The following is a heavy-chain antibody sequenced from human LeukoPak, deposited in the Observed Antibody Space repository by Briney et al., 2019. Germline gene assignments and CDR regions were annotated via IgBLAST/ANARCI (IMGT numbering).Heavy chain of an antibody. D-gene: IGHD3-9*01. CDR2: IYSGGNT. Sequence: TGGSLRLSCAASGFTVSSNYMSWVRQAPGKGLEWVSVIYSGGNTYYADSVKGRFTISRDNSKNTVYLQMNSLRAEDTAVYYCARDRPYYDILTGYYIGEAFDVWGQGTMVTVSS. CDR1: GFTVSSNY. J-gene: IGHJ3*01. V-gene: IGHV3-53*01. CDR3: ARDRPYYDILTGYYIGEAFDV.